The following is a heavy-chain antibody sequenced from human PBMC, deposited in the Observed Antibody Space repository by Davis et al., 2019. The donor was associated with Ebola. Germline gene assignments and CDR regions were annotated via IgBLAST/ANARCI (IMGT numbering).Heavy chain of an antibody. CDR2: IYTSGST. CDR1: GGSISSYY. J-gene: IGHJ6*02. CDR3: ARDGVFHEYYYYGMDV. Sequence: PSETLSLTCTVSGGSISSYYWSWIRQPAGKGLEWIGRIYTSGSTNYNPSLKSRVTISVDTSKNQFSLKLSSVTAADTAVYYCARDGVFHEYYYYGMDVWGQGTTVTVSS. D-gene: IGHD3-16*01. V-gene: IGHV4-4*07.